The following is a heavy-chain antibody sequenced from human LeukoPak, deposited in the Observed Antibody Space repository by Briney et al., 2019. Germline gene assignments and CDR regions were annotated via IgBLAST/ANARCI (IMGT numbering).Heavy chain of an antibody. Sequence: SETLSLTCTVSGGSITPYYWSWIRQPLGNGLEWIGYINYRGSTNYNPSLKGRVTISVDTSKNQFSLQLSSVTAADTALYYCTRQLANYFDYWGQGALVTVSS. J-gene: IGHJ4*02. CDR1: GGSITPYY. CDR2: INYRGST. V-gene: IGHV4-59*08. CDR3: TRQLANYFDY.